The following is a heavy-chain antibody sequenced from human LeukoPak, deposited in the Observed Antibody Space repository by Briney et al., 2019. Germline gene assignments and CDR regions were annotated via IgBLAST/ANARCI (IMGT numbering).Heavy chain of an antibody. CDR2: ISGSGGST. V-gene: IGHV3-23*01. J-gene: IGHJ4*02. CDR3: AKDLARTYYDFWSGYYFDY. D-gene: IGHD3-3*01. Sequence: GGSLRLSCAASGFTFRRYSMNWVRQAPGKGLEWVSGISGSGGSTYYVDSVKGRFTISRDNSKNTLYLQMNSLRAEDTAVYYCAKDLARTYYDFWSGYYFDYWGQGTLVTVSS. CDR1: GFTFRRYS.